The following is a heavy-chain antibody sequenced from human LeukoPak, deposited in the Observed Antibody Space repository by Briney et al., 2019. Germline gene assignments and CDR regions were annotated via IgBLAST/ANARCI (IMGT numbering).Heavy chain of an antibody. V-gene: IGHV4-39*01. Sequence: SETLSLTCTVSGGSISSSSYYWGWIRQPPGKGLEWIGSIYYSWSTYYNPSLKSRVTISVDTSKTQFSLKLSSVTAAETAVYYCARQRSYYDSSGYSPAFDIWGQGTMVTVSS. CDR2: IYYSWST. CDR3: ARQRSYYDSSGYSPAFDI. J-gene: IGHJ3*02. D-gene: IGHD3-22*01. CDR1: GGSISSSSYY.